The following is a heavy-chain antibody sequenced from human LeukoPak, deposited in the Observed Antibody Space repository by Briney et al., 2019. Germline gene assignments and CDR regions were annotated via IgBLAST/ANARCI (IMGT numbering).Heavy chain of an antibody. J-gene: IGHJ6*04. D-gene: IGHD3-10*02. CDR3: AELGITMIGGV. CDR2: ISSSGSTI. V-gene: IGHV3-48*03. Sequence: PGGSLRLSCAASGFTFSSYEMNWVRQAPGKWLEWVSYISSSGSTIYYADSVKGRFTISRDNAKNSLYLQMNSLRAEDTAVYYCAELGITMIGGVWGKGTTVTVSS. CDR1: GFTFSSYE.